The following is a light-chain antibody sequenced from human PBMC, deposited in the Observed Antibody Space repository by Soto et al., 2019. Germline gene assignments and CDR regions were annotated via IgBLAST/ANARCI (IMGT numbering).Light chain of an antibody. J-gene: IGKJ5*01. Sequence: DIVMTQSPLSLPVTPGEPASIYCRSSQSLLQSNGYNYLDWYLQKPGQSPQLLIYLGSNRASGVPDRFSGSGSGTDFTLKIRRVEAEDVGVYYCMQALQTPITFGQGTRLEIK. CDR3: MQALQTPIT. CDR2: LGS. V-gene: IGKV2-28*01. CDR1: QSLLQSNGYNY.